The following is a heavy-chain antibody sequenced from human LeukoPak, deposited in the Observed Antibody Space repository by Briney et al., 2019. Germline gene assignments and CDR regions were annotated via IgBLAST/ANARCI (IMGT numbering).Heavy chain of an antibody. CDR3: AAQSVSRFLERTSNA. CDR1: GFTFTSSA. D-gene: IGHD3-3*01. Sequence: GTSVKVSCKASGFTFTSSAMQWVRQARGQRLEWIGWIVVGSGNTNYAQKFQERVTITRDMSTSTAYMELSSLRSEDTAVYYCAAQSVSRFLERTSNAWGQGTLVTVSS. CDR2: IVVGSGNT. J-gene: IGHJ5*02. V-gene: IGHV1-58*02.